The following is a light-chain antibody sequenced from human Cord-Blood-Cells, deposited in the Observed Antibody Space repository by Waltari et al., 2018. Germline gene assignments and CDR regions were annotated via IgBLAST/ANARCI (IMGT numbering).Light chain of an antibody. J-gene: IGLJ1*01. CDR2: EVS. CDR3: SSYTSSSTRV. CDR1: SSDGGGYNY. Sequence: QSAMTQPASVSGSPGQSITISSTGTSSDGGGYNYVSWYQQHPGKAPKLMIYEVSNRPSGVSNRFSGSKSGNTASLTISGLQAEDEADYYCSSYTSSSTRVFGTGTKVTVL. V-gene: IGLV2-14*01.